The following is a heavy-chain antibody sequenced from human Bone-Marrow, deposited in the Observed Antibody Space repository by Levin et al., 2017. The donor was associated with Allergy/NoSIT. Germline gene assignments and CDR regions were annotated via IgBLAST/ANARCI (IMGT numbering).Heavy chain of an antibody. J-gene: IGHJ4*02. D-gene: IGHD6-13*01. V-gene: IGHV3-53*01. Sequence: GGSLRLSCAASGFTVSSNYMSWVRQAPGKGLEWVSVIYSGGSTYYADSVKGRFTISRDNSKNTLYLQMNSLRAEDTAVYYCARGAGRYSSSWYGYFDYWGQGTLVTVSS. CDR2: IYSGGST. CDR1: GFTVSSNY. CDR3: ARGAGRYSSSWYGYFDY.